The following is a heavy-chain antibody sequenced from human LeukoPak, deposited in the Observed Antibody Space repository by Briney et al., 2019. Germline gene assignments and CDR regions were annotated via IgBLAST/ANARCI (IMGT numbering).Heavy chain of an antibody. J-gene: IGHJ4*02. Sequence: PSETLSLTCSVSGGSLSNYYWNWIRQPPGKGLEWIGQIYYSGGTKYNPSLQSRVTISVDTSKTQFSLKLSSVTAADTAVYYCARDPEFDGGHGFDHWGQGTRVPVSS. CDR2: IYYSGGT. CDR1: GGSLSNYY. CDR3: ARDPEFDGGHGFDH. V-gene: IGHV4-59*01. D-gene: IGHD4-23*01.